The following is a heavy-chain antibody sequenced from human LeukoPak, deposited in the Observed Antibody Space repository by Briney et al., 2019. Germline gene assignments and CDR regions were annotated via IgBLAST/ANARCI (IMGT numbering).Heavy chain of an antibody. CDR1: GYTFTSYD. J-gene: IGHJ4*02. Sequence: ASVKVFRKASGYTFTSYDINWVRQATGQGLEWMGWMNPNSGNTGYAQKFQGRVTMTRNTSISTAYMELSSLRSEDTAVYYCARIRGGYRYLDYWGQGTLVTVSS. V-gene: IGHV1-8*01. CDR3: ARIRGGYRYLDY. CDR2: MNPNSGNT. D-gene: IGHD5-18*01.